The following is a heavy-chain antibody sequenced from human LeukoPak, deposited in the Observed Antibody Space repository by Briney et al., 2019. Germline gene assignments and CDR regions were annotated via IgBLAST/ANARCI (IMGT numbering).Heavy chain of an antibody. CDR1: GYTFTSYG. J-gene: IGHJ5*02. Sequence: ASVKVSCKASGYTFTSYGISWVRQAPGQGLEWMGWTSAYNGNTNYAQKLQGRVTMTTDTSTSTAYMELRSLRSDDTAVYYCARTSLGQNWFDPWGQGTLVTVSS. D-gene: IGHD7-27*01. CDR3: ARTSLGQNWFDP. V-gene: IGHV1-18*01. CDR2: TSAYNGNT.